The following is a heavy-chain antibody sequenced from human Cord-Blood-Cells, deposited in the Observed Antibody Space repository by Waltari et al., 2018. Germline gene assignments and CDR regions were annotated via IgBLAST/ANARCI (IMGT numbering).Heavy chain of an antibody. D-gene: IGHD7-27*01. CDR1: GYSITRVYY. J-gene: IGHJ4*02. CDR3: ASPRGPGDRFDY. Sequence: QVQLQESGPGLVKPSETLSLTCAVSGYSITRVYYWGWIRQPPGKGLEWIGSIYHSGSTYYNPSLKSRVTISVDTSKNQFSLKLSSVTAADTAVYYCASPRGPGDRFDYWGQGTLVTVSS. V-gene: IGHV4-38-2*01. CDR2: IYHSGST.